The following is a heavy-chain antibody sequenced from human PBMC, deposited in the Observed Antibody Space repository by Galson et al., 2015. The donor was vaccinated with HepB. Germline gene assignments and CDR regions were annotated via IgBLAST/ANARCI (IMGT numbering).Heavy chain of an antibody. CDR3: AKPGSYSGYYFDH. D-gene: IGHD1-26*01. J-gene: IGHJ4*02. CDR2: ISGGGDRT. CDR1: GFTFSNYG. Sequence: SLRLSCAASGFTFSNYGMRWVRQTPGTGLEWASAISGGGDRTEYADSVRGRFTISRDNSKNTLYLQMNNLRAEDTAVYYCAKPGSYSGYYFDHWGQGTLVTISS. V-gene: IGHV3-23*01.